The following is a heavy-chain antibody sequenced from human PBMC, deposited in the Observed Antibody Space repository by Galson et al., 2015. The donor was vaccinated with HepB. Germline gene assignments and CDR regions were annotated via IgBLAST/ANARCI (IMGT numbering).Heavy chain of an antibody. CDR3: ATACGGDCLIDAFDI. J-gene: IGHJ3*02. V-gene: IGHV1-24*01. D-gene: IGHD2-21*02. Sequence: SVKVSCKVSGYTLTELSMHWVRQAPGKGLEWMGGFDPEDGETIYAQKFQGRVTMTEDTSTDTAYMELSSLRSEDTAVYYCATACGGDCLIDAFDIWGQGTMVTVS. CDR2: FDPEDGET. CDR1: GYTLTELS.